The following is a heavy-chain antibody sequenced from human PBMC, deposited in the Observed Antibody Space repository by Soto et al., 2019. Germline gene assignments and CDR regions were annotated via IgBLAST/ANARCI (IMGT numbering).Heavy chain of an antibody. CDR3: ARSPKYYDYVWGSYSSWFDP. D-gene: IGHD3-16*01. CDR1: GGSFSGYY. J-gene: IGHJ5*02. CDR2: INHSGST. V-gene: IGHV4-34*01. Sequence: PSETLSLTCAVYGGSFSGYYWSWIRQPPGKGLEWIGEINHSGSTNYNPSLKSRVTISVDTSKNQLSLKLISVTAADTAVYYCARSPKYYDYVWGSYSSWFDPWGQGTLVTVSS.